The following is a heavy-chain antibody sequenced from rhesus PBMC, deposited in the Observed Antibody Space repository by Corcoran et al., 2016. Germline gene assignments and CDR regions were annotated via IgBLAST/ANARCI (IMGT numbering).Heavy chain of an antibody. J-gene: IGHJ3*01. CDR1: GGSISSNY. D-gene: IGHD3-9*01. Sequence: QVQLQESGPGLVKPSETLSLTCAVSGGSISSNYWSWIRQPPGKGLEWIGYIDGSSGSTYYNPSLKSRVTISTDTSKNQFSLKLSSVTAADTAVYDCARLITVTITNAFDFWGQGLRVTVSS. V-gene: IGHV4-165*01. CDR3: ARLITVTITNAFDF. CDR2: IDGSSGST.